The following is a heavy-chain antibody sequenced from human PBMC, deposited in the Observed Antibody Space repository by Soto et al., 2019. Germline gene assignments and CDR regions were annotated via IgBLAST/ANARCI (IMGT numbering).Heavy chain of an antibody. CDR1: GGSFSGYY. CDR3: AGPYYFDY. J-gene: IGHJ4*02. Sequence: PSETLSLTCAVYGGSFSGYYWSWIRQPPGKGLEWIGEINHSGSTNYNPSLKSRVTISVDTSKNQFSLKLSFVTAADTAVYYCAGPYYFDYWGQGTLVTVSS. V-gene: IGHV4-34*01. CDR2: INHSGST.